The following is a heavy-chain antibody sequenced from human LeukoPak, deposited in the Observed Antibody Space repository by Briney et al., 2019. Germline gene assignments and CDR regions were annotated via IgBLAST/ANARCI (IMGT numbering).Heavy chain of an antibody. CDR1: GFTFSIYW. J-gene: IGHJ4*02. D-gene: IGHD2-15*01. V-gene: IGHV3-7*03. CDR2: IKQDGSEK. CDR3: AAGWVCSGGSCYYYSDY. Sequence: GGSLRLSCAASGFTFSIYWMSWVRQTPGKGLEWVANIKQDGSEKYYVDSVKGRFSISRDNAKNSLYLQMDSLRDDDTAVYYCAAGWVCSGGSCYYYSDYWGQGTLVTVSS.